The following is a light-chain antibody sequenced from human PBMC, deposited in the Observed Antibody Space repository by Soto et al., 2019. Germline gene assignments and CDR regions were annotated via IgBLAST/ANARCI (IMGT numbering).Light chain of an antibody. J-gene: IGKJ1*01. Sequence: EIVLTQSPGTLSLSPGETATLSCSTMQSVSSSSLAWYQQKRGQAPRLLIHDASSRATGIPDRFSGSGSGTDFTLTISRLEPEDFAVYYCQQYGGSPRTFGQGTKVDIK. CDR3: QQYGGSPRT. V-gene: IGKV3-20*01. CDR2: DAS. CDR1: QSVSSSS.